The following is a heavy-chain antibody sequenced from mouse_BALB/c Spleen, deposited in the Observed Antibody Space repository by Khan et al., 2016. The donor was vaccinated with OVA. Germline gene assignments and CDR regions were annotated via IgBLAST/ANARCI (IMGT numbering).Heavy chain of an antibody. CDR2: IYFSGSI. CDR1: GYSITSGYS. V-gene: IGHV3-1*02. D-gene: IGHD2-1*01. J-gene: IGHJ4*01. Sequence: EVQLQESGPDLVKPSQSLSLTCTVTGYSITSGYSWHWIRQFPGNKLEWMGYIYFSGSINYNSALKSRISITRETSKNQYFLQLKSVTTEDTATYYGARDGNSIDYWGQGTSVTVSS. CDR3: ARDGNSIDY.